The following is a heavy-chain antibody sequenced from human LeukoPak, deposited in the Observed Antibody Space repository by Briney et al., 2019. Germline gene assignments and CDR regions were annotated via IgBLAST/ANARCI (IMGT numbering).Heavy chain of an antibody. CDR1: GFTFSSYG. J-gene: IGHJ4*02. CDR3: AKERGIAAAFAPFDY. Sequence: GGSLRLSCAASGFTFSSYGMHWVRQAPGKGLEWVAVISYDGSNKYYADSVKGRFTISRDNSKNTLYLQMNSLRAEDTAVYYCAKERGIAAAFAPFDYWGQGTLVTVSS. CDR2: ISYDGSNK. D-gene: IGHD6-13*01. V-gene: IGHV3-30*18.